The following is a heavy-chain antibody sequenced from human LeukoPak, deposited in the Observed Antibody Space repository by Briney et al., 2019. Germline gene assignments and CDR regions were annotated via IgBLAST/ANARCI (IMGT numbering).Heavy chain of an antibody. CDR2: INPSGGST. CDR1: GYTFTSYY. Sequence: ASVKVSCKASGYTFTSYYMHWVRQAPGQGLEWMGIINPSGGSTSYAQKFQGRVTMTRDMSTSTVYVELSSLRSEDTAVYYCARGQYYYDSSGTWFDPWGQGTLVTVSS. V-gene: IGHV1-46*01. CDR3: ARGQYYYDSSGTWFDP. D-gene: IGHD3-22*01. J-gene: IGHJ5*02.